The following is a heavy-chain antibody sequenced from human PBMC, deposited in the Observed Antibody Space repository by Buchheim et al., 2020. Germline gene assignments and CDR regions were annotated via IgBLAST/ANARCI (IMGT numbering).Heavy chain of an antibody. J-gene: IGHJ6*03. CDR2: ISGSGGST. CDR3: AKDIYGGNSGMTAYYMDV. CDR1: GFTFSSYA. Sequence: EVQLLESGGGLVQPGGSLRLSCAASGFTFSSYAMSWVRQAPGKGLEWVSAISGSGGSTYYADSVKGRFTISRDNSKNTLYLQMNSLRAEDTAVYYCAKDIYGGNSGMTAYYMDVWGKGTT. D-gene: IGHD4-23*01. V-gene: IGHV3-23*01.